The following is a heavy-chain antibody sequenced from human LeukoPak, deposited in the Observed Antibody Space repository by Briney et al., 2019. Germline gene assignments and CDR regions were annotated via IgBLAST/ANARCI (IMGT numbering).Heavy chain of an antibody. D-gene: IGHD1-26*01. CDR1: GYSFTSYW. Sequence: AGESLKISCKGSGYSFTSYWIGWVRQIPGKGLEWMGIIYPGDSDTRYSPSFQGQVTISADKSISTAYLQWSSLKASDTAMYYCARQVKVVGATSFDYWGQGTLVTVSS. J-gene: IGHJ4*02. V-gene: IGHV5-51*01. CDR2: IYPGDSDT. CDR3: ARQVKVVGATSFDY.